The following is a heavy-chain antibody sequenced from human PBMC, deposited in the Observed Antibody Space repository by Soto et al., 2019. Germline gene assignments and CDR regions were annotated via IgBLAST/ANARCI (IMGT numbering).Heavy chain of an antibody. J-gene: IGHJ6*02. CDR2: IYYSGST. Sequence: QVQLQESGPGLVKPSQTLSLTCTVSGGSISSGGYYWSWIRQHPGKGLEWIGYIYYSGSTYYNPSRKSRVTXSXDXXKNQFSLKLSSVTAADTAVYYCARVPTWSGDLFRYYYGMDVWGQGTTVTVSS. D-gene: IGHD3-3*01. CDR1: GGSISSGGYY. CDR3: ARVPTWSGDLFRYYYGMDV. V-gene: IGHV4-31*03.